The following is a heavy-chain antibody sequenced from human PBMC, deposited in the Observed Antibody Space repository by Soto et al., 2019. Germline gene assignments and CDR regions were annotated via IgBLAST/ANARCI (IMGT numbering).Heavy chain of an antibody. CDR2: INHSGST. D-gene: IGHD2-8*01. J-gene: IGHJ4*02. CDR1: GGSFSGYY. V-gene: IGHV4-34*01. Sequence: PSETLSLTCAVYGGSFSGYYWSWIRQPPGKGLEWIGEINHSGSTNYNPSLKSRVTISVDTSKNQFSLKLSSVTAADTAVYYCARGVGYCTNGVCSRPDFDYFDYWGQGTLVTVSS. CDR3: ARGVGYCTNGVCSRPDFDYFDY.